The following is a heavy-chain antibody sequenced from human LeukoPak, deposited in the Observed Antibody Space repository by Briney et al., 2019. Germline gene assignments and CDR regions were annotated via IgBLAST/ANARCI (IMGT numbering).Heavy chain of an antibody. J-gene: IGHJ4*02. D-gene: IGHD6-13*01. CDR3: AKDSLTGYSSSWYY. CDR1: TFTFSSYN. Sequence: GGSLRLSCAASTFTFSSYNMNWIRQAPGKGLEWVSSISSSGTYIYYRDSVKGRFTISRDNSKNTLYLQMNSLRAEDTAVYYCAKDSLTGYSSSWYYWGQGTLVTVSS. CDR2: ISSSGTYI. V-gene: IGHV3-21*04.